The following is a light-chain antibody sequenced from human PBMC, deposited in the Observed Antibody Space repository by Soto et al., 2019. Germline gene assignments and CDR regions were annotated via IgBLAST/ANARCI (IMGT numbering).Light chain of an antibody. CDR2: AAS. Sequence: IQMTKSPSSLSAFVGERVTITCPASQVIGNYLAWYQQKPGKVPKVLIYAASTLQSGVTSRFRGSGSETEFTLTISSLEPEDVATYYCQKYNSAPWTFGQVTKVDIK. V-gene: IGKV1-27*01. CDR1: QVIGNY. CDR3: QKYNSAPWT. J-gene: IGKJ1*01.